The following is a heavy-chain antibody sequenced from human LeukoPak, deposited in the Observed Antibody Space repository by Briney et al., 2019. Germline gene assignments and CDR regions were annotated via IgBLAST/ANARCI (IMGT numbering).Heavy chain of an antibody. J-gene: IGHJ6*03. D-gene: IGHD2-2*01. CDR2: INHSGST. V-gene: IGHV4-34*01. CDR1: GGSFSGCY. CDR3: ARVPSRRGYCSSTSCRIPYYYYYMDV. Sequence: PSETLSLTCAVYGGSFSGCYWSWIRQPPGKGLEWIGEINHSGSTNYNPSLKSRVTISVDTSKNQFSLKLSSVTAADTAVYYCARVPSRRGYCSSTSCRIPYYYYYMDVWGKGTTVTVSS.